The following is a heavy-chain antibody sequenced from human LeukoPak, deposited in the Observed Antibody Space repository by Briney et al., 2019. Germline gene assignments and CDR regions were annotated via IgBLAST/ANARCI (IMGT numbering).Heavy chain of an antibody. CDR3: ARALGEDYYFDY. J-gene: IGHJ4*02. Sequence: RGSLSLSCAACGFTISSYAMHWVRKAPGKGLEWGAVISYDGSNKYYADSVKVRFTIARDKSKTTLYLRMYSLGAEDTAVCNCARALGEDYYFDYWGQGTLVTVS. CDR1: GFTISSYA. D-gene: IGHD3-16*01. V-gene: IGHV3-30*01. CDR2: ISYDGSNK.